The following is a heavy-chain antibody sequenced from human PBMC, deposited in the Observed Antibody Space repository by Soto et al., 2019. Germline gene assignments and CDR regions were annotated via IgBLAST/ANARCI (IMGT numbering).Heavy chain of an antibody. CDR2: IYYSGST. D-gene: IGHD6-13*01. V-gene: IGHV4-59*01. CDR1: GGSISSYY. CDR3: ATGYSSSWYRYFDY. Sequence: SETLSLTCTVSGGSISSYYWSWIRQPPGKGLEWIGYIYYSGSTNYNPSLKSRVTISVDTSKNQFSLKLSSVTAADTAVYYCATGYSSSWYRYFDYWGQGTLVTVSS. J-gene: IGHJ4*02.